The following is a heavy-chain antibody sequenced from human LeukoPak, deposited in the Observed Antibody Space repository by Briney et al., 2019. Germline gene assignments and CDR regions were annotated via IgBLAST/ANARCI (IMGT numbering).Heavy chain of an antibody. CDR1: GGTFSSYA. J-gene: IGHJ3*02. V-gene: IGHV1-69*05. Sequence: GSSVKVSCKASGGTFSSYAISWVRQAPGQGLEWMGGIIPIFGTANYAQKFQGRVTITTDESTSTAYMELSSLRSEDTAVYYCARGIHDSSGYYFPHAFDIWDQGTMVTVSS. D-gene: IGHD3-22*01. CDR3: ARGIHDSSGYYFPHAFDI. CDR2: IIPIFGTA.